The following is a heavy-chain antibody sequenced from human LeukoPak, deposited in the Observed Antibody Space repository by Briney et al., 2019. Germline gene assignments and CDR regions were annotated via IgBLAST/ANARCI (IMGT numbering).Heavy chain of an antibody. V-gene: IGHV3-23*01. CDR2: VSASGGRT. Sequence: GGSLRLSCAASGFTFSSYGMSWVRQAPGKGLEWVSGVSASGGRTYYADSVKGRFTISRDNSKNTLYLQMNSLRAEDTAVYYCAKVQVSGYDKGFFDYWGQGDLGTASS. J-gene: IGHJ4*02. CDR1: GFTFSSYG. D-gene: IGHD3-3*01. CDR3: AKVQVSGYDKGFFDY.